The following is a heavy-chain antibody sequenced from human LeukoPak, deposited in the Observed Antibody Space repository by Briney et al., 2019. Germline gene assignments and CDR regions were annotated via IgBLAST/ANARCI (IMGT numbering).Heavy chain of an antibody. Sequence: PGGSLRLSCTVSGFTVSSNSMSWVRQAPGKGLEWVSGISGSGAGTYYADSVKGRFTIPRDNSKNVLYLQMNSLRADDTALYYCAKAMTSSWYYFDHWGQGTLVTVSS. J-gene: IGHJ4*02. CDR2: ISGSGAGT. CDR3: AKAMTSSWYYFDH. V-gene: IGHV3-23*01. CDR1: GFTVSSNS. D-gene: IGHD6-13*01.